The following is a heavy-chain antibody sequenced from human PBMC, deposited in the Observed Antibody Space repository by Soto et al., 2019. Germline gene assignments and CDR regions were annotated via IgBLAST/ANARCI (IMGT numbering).Heavy chain of an antibody. CDR2: IYSGGSK. CDR3: AREWELPNYYGMDV. CDR1: GFTVSSNY. J-gene: IGHJ6*02. D-gene: IGHD1-26*01. V-gene: IGHV3-53*01. Sequence: VQLVESGGGLIQPGGSLRLSCAASGFTVSSNYMSWVRQAPGKGLEWVSVIYSGGSKYYADSVKGRFTISRDNSKNTVHLQMNSLRAEDTAVYYCAREWELPNYYGMDVWGQGTTVTVSS.